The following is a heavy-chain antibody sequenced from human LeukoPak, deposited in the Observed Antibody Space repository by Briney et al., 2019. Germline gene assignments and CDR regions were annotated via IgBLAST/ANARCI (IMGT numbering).Heavy chain of an antibody. CDR3: AKDGYFHDSSGYSYFDY. Sequence: GGSLRLSCAASGFTFNNFPMSWVRQVPGKGLEWVSSISGSGGTTYYAGSVRGRFTISRDNAKKTLFLQMRSLRAEDTALYYCAKDGYFHDSSGYSYFDYWGQGILVSVCS. CDR2: ISGSGGTT. V-gene: IGHV3-23*01. J-gene: IGHJ4*02. CDR1: GFTFNNFP. D-gene: IGHD3-22*01.